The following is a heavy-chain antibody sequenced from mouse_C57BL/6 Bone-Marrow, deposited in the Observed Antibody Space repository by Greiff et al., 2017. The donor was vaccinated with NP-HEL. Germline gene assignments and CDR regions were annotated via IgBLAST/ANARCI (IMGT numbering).Heavy chain of an antibody. CDR1: GFNIKDDY. D-gene: IGHD1-1*02. CDR2: IDPENGDT. J-gene: IGHJ3*01. V-gene: IGHV14-4*01. CDR3: TDYGRGFAY. Sequence: VQLKESGAELVRPGASVKLSCTASGFNIKDDYMHWVKQRPEQGLEWIGWIDPENGDTEYASKFRGKATITADTSSNTAYLQLSSLTSEDTAVYYCTDYGRGFAYWGQGTLVTVSA.